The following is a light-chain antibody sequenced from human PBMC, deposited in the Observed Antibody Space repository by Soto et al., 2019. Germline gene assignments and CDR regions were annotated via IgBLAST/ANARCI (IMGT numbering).Light chain of an antibody. Sequence: DIQMTQSPSSLSASVGDRVTITCQASQNINNYLNWYQQKPGRAPKLLIYDASNLEAGVPSRFRGSGSGTEFTLTITSLQPDDFATYYCQQYNSYPWTFGQGTKVDIK. CDR3: QQYNSYPWT. J-gene: IGKJ1*01. V-gene: IGKV1-33*01. CDR2: DAS. CDR1: QNINNY.